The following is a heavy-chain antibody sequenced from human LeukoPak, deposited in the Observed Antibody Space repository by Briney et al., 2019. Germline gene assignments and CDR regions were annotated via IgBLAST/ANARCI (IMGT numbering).Heavy chain of an antibody. V-gene: IGHV3-7*03. D-gene: IGHD6-19*01. CDR2: IKQDGSEK. J-gene: IGHJ4*02. CDR1: GFTFSSYW. CDR3: ARVGFSSGWYTRGPFDY. Sequence: GGSRRLSCAASGFTFSSYWMSWVRQAPGKGLEWVANIKQDGSEKYYVDSVKGRFTISRDNAKNSLYLQMNSLRAEDTAVYYCARVGFSSGWYTRGPFDYWGQGTLVTVSS.